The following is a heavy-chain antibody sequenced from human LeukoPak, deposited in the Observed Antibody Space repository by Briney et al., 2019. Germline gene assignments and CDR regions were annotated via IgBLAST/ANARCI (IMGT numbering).Heavy chain of an antibody. J-gene: IGHJ4*02. Sequence: SETLSLTCTVSGGSISSYYWSWIRQPAGKGLEWIGRIYTSGSTNYNPSLKSRVTMSVDTSKNQFSLKLSSVTAADTAVYYRARDRLDFWNGNFDYWGQGTLVTVSS. CDR2: IYTSGST. D-gene: IGHD3-3*01. CDR3: ARDRLDFWNGNFDY. CDR1: GGSISSYY. V-gene: IGHV4-4*07.